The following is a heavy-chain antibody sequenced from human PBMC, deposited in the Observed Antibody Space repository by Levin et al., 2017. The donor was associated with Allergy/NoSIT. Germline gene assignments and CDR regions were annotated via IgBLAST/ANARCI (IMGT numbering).Heavy chain of an antibody. D-gene: IGHD3-10*01. V-gene: IGHV1-69*13. CDR1: GGTFSSYA. CDR2: IIPIFGTA. CDR3: ARDNEALLSDAFDI. Sequence: SVKVSCKASGGTFSSYAISWVRQAPGQGLEWMGGIIPIFGTANYAQKFQGRVTITADESTSTAYMELSSLRSEDTAVYYCARDNEALLSDAFDIWGQGTMVTVSS. J-gene: IGHJ3*02.